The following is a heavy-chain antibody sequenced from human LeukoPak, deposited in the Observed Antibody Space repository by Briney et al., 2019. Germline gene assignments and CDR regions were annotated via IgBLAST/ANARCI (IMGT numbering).Heavy chain of an antibody. CDR3: ARLGYYYDSSWDY. Sequence: KPGGSLKISCKGSGYSFISYWSGWVPQIPGKGLEWMGIIYPGDSDTRYSPSFQGQVPTSADKSISTAYLQWSSLKASDTAMYYCARLGYYYDSSWDYWGQGTLVTVSS. J-gene: IGHJ4*02. D-gene: IGHD3-22*01. V-gene: IGHV5-51*03. CDR2: IYPGDSDT. CDR1: GYSFISYW.